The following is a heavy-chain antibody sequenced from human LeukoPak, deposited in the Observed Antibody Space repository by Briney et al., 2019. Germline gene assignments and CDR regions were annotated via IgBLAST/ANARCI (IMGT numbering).Heavy chain of an antibody. D-gene: IGHD2-21*02. V-gene: IGHV3-30*02. CDR1: GFTFSSYG. CDR2: IRYDGSNK. CDR3: AKDHRAYCGGDCVDFDY. Sequence: PGGSLRLSCAASGFTFSSYGMHWVRQAPSKGLEWVAFIRYDGSNKYYADSVKGRFTISRDNSKNTLYLQMNSLRAEDTAVYYCAKDHRAYCGGDCVDFDYWGQGTLVTVSS. J-gene: IGHJ4*02.